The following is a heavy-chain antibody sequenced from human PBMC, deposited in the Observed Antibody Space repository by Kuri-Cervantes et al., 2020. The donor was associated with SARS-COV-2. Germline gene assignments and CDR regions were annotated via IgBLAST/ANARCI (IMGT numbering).Heavy chain of an antibody. CDR1: GGSISSSSYY. Sequence: SETLSLTCTVSGGSISSSSYYWGWIRQPPGKGLELIGEINHSGNTNYAPSLKSRVTISIDTSKNQFSLKLSSVTAADTAVYYCARTIFGVVTPFDPWGQGTLVTVSS. CDR3: ARTIFGVVTPFDP. J-gene: IGHJ5*02. CDR2: INHSGNT. V-gene: IGHV4-39*07. D-gene: IGHD3-3*01.